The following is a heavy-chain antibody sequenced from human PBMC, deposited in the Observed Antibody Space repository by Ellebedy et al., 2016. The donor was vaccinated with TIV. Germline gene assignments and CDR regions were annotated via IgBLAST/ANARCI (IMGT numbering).Heavy chain of an antibody. CDR3: ARGGTETSWNWLGP. CDR1: GLTVSTNY. CDR2: IYPNGNT. Sequence: GESLKISCAASGLTVSTNYMAWVRPAPGGGLDWVSIIYPNGNTYEAESVKARFILPRDNSKNTVYLQMNSLTAEETAIYYGARGGTETSWNWLGPWGQGTLVTVPS. J-gene: IGHJ5*02. V-gene: IGHV3-66*01. D-gene: IGHD1-1*01.